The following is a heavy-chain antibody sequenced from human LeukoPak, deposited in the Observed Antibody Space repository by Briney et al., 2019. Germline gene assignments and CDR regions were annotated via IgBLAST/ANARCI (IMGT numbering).Heavy chain of an antibody. V-gene: IGHV3-21*01. J-gene: IGHJ5*02. CDR1: GFTFSTYA. CDR3: ARGPQFSGPGWFDP. CDR2: ITFSSSHI. Sequence: GGSLRLSCAASGFTFSTYAMSWVRQAPGKGLECVSSITFSSSHIYYADSVKGRFTISRDNTKDSLYLQMNSLRAEDTAIYYCARGPQFSGPGWFDPWGQGTLVTVSS. D-gene: IGHD3-10*01.